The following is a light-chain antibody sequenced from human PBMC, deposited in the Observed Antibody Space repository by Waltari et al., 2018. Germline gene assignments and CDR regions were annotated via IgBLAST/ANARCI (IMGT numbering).Light chain of an antibody. CDR2: GVS. CDR3: PQRSNWPPSIT. V-gene: IGKV3-11*01. J-gene: IGKJ5*01. Sequence: EIVLTQSPATLSLSPGERATLSCRASQSVNNYLAWYQHKPGQTPRLLIYGVSNRATGIPARFSGSGSGTDFTLTISSLEPEDFAVYYCPQRSNWPPSITFGQGTRLEIK. CDR1: QSVNNY.